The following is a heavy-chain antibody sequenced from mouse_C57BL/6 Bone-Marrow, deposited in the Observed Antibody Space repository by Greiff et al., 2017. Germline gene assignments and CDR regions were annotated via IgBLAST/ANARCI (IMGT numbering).Heavy chain of an antibody. J-gene: IGHJ2*01. CDR1: AYTFTSSW. Sequence: QVQLQQPGAELVMPGASVKLSCKASAYTFTSSWMHWVKQRPGQGLEWIGEIDPSDSYTNYNQKFKGKSTLTVDKSSSTAYLQLSSLTSEDSAVYYCANTEYYGGGFDYWGQGTTRTVSS. D-gene: IGHD1-1*01. CDR2: IDPSDSYT. CDR3: ANTEYYGGGFDY. V-gene: IGHV1-69*01.